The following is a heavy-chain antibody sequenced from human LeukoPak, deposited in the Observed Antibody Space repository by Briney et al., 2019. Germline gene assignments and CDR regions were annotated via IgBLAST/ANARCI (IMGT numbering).Heavy chain of an antibody. CDR1: GASISSGDYF. D-gene: IGHD3-9*01. CDR2: IYYTGST. J-gene: IGHJ5*02. Sequence: SETLSLTCTVSGASISSGDYFWSWIRQSPGKGLESIGYIYYTGSTYFNPSLKSRITLSVDTSNNQFSLKLSSVTAADTAVYYCARQSRNYDILTGYYGNWFDPWGQGTLVTVSS. CDR3: ARQSRNYDILTGYYGNWFDP. V-gene: IGHV4-30-4*01.